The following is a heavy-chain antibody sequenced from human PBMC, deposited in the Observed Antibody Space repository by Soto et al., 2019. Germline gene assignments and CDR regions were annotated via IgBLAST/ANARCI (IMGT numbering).Heavy chain of an antibody. CDR1: GYRFTSSW. V-gene: IGHV5-51*01. D-gene: IGHD2-8*01. Sequence: PGESLKISCQGSGYRFTSSWIGWVRQMPGKGLEWLGNVYPSDSDVRYSPSFEGRVTISADKSISTAYLQWSSLKASDTAMYYCARGEGLYSPYYYYGMDVWGQGTTVTVSS. CDR3: ARGEGLYSPYYYYGMDV. J-gene: IGHJ6*02. CDR2: VYPSDSDV.